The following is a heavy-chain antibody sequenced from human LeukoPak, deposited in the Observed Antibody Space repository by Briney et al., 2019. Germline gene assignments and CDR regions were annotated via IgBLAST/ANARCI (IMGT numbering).Heavy chain of an antibody. CDR1: GYTFTSYG. CDR3: ARDFLTMVRGVIPFDY. V-gene: IGHV1-18*01. Sequence: ASVKVSCKASGYTFTSYGISWVRQAPGQGLEWMGWISAYNGNTNYAQKLQGRVTMTTDTSTSTAYMELRSLRSDDTAVYYCARDFLTMVRGVIPFDYWGRGTLVTVSS. D-gene: IGHD3-10*01. CDR2: ISAYNGNT. J-gene: IGHJ4*02.